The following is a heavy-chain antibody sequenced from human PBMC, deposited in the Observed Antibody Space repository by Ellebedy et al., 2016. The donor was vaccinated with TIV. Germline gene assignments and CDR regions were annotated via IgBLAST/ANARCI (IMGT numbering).Heavy chain of an antibody. CDR1: GFTFSSYA. J-gene: IGHJ4*02. V-gene: IGHV3-23*01. D-gene: IGHD3-22*01. CDR3: ARKGYYYDSSGYYPHPFDY. CDR2: ISGSGGST. Sequence: GESLKISCAASGFTFSSYAMSWVRQAPGKGLEWVSAISGSGGSTYYADSVKGRFTISRDNSKNTLYLQMNSLRAEDTAVYYCARKGYYYDSSGYYPHPFDYWGQGTLVTVSS.